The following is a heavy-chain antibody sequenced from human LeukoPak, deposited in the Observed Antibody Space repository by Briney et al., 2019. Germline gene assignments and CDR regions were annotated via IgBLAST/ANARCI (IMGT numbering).Heavy chain of an antibody. Sequence: GGSLRLSCAGSGFNFNNYAMHWVRQAPGKGLEWLSGISWNSGTRGYADSVKGRFTISRDNAKNSLYLQMNSLRAEDTALYYCARERYSSSWSDQYFQHWGQGTLVTVSS. CDR1: GFNFNNYA. V-gene: IGHV3-9*01. CDR3: ARERYSSSWSDQYFQH. D-gene: IGHD6-13*01. J-gene: IGHJ1*01. CDR2: ISWNSGTR.